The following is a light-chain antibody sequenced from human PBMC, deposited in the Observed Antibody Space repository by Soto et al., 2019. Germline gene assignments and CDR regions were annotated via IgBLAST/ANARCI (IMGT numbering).Light chain of an antibody. J-gene: IGKJ1*01. CDR3: QQYSTYPWT. V-gene: IGKV1-5*01. CDR1: QSITTS. Sequence: DIQMTQSPSTLSASVGDRVTITCRASQSITTSVAWYQQKPGKAPKLLIYGASNLEGGVPSRFSGSGSGTEFSLTVSSLRPDDFATYYCQQYSTYPWTFGQGIKVEVK. CDR2: GAS.